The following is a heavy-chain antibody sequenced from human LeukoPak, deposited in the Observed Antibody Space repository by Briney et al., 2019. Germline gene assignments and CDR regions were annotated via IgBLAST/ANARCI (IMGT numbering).Heavy chain of an antibody. D-gene: IGHD6-13*01. J-gene: IGHJ6*02. V-gene: IGHV1-69*10. CDR1: GGTFSSYA. Sequence: VASVKLSCTASGGTFSSYAISWVRQAPGQGLEWMGRIIPIRGIANYAQKFQGRVTITADKSTSTAYMELSSLRSEDTAVYYCASSSAGTYVRYYYYGMDVWGQGTTVTVSS. CDR2: IIPIRGIA. CDR3: ASSSAGTYVRYYYYGMDV.